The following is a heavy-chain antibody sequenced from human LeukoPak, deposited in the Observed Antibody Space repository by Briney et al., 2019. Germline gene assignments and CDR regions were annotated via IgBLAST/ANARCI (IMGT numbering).Heavy chain of an antibody. CDR3: AREGILTGPNYNWFDP. J-gene: IGHJ5*02. Sequence: PSETLSLTCTVSGGSISSGGYYWSWIRQHPGKGLEWIGYIYYSGSTYYNPSLKSRVTISVDTSKNQFSLKLSSVTAADTAVYYCAREGILTGPNYNWFDPWGQGTLVTVSS. V-gene: IGHV4-31*03. CDR2: IYYSGST. CDR1: GGSISSGGYY. D-gene: IGHD3-9*01.